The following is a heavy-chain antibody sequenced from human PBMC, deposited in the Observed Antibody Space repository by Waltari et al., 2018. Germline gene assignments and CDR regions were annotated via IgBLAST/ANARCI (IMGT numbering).Heavy chain of an antibody. D-gene: IGHD6-19*01. Sequence: EVQLLESGGGLVQPGGSMRLSCAASGFTFSSYAMSWVRQAPGTGLEWVSAISGSGGSTYYADSVKGRFTISRDNSKNTLYLQMNSLRAEDTAVYYCAKAGDIAVAGRVAEYFQHWGQGTLVTVSS. J-gene: IGHJ1*01. CDR2: ISGSGGST. CDR1: GFTFSSYA. CDR3: AKAGDIAVAGRVAEYFQH. V-gene: IGHV3-23*01.